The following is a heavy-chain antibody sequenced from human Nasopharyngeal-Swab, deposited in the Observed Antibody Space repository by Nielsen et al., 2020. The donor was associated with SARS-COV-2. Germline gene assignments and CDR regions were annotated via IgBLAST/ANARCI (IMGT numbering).Heavy chain of an antibody. CDR2: IWYDGSNK. CDR1: GFTFSSYG. D-gene: IGHD3-22*01. J-gene: IGHJ6*02. V-gene: IGHV3-33*01. Sequence: GESLKISCAASGFTFSSYGMHWVRQAPGKGLEWVAVIWYDGSNKYYADSVKGRFTISRDNSKNTLYLQMNSLRAEDTAVYYCARDYYDSSGYYYYYYYYYGMDVWGQGTTVTVSS. CDR3: ARDYYDSSGYYYYYYYYYGMDV.